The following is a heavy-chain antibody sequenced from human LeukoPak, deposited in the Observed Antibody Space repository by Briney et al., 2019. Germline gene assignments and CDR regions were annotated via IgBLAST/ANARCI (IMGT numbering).Heavy chain of an antibody. CDR1: GFTFSKAW. V-gene: IGHV3-15*01. CDR3: TSGGDCRTTSCYTD. D-gene: IGHD2-2*02. CDR2: IKSKSDGGTT. Sequence: GGSLRLSCAASGFTFSKAWMSWVRQAPGKGLERVGRIKSKSDGGTTDYAAPVKGRFTISRDDSKNTLYLHMDSLKTEDTAVYYCTSGGDCRTTSCYTDWGQGTLVTVSS. J-gene: IGHJ4*02.